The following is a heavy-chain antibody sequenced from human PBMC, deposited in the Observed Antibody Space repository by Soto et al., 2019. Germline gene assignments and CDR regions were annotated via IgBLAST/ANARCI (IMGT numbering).Heavy chain of an antibody. D-gene: IGHD1-1*01. Sequence: GVSLTLSCEASGFPFGDYYMSWIPQSPERGLEWLSFLSSSSRFTKYADSVRGRFTISRDNAKNALYLQMNSLRAEDTAVYYCARRLGSLPTANLDLWGRGTLVTFSS. J-gene: IGHJ2*01. CDR1: GFPFGDYY. V-gene: IGHV3-11*06. CDR2: LSSSSRFT. CDR3: ARRLGSLPTANLDL.